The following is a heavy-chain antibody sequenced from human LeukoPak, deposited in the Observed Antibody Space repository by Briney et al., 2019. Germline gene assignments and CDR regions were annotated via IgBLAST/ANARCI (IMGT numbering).Heavy chain of an antibody. CDR3: ATSGDFYDSSGYYPYYFDC. Sequence: GGSLRLSCAASGFTFSSYSMNWVRQAPGKGLEWVAFIRYDGSDKYYADSVKGRFTISRDNSKNTLYLQMNSLRAEDTAVYYCATSGDFYDSSGYYPYYFDCWGQGTLVTVSS. V-gene: IGHV3-30*02. D-gene: IGHD3-22*01. CDR2: IRYDGSDK. CDR1: GFTFSSYS. J-gene: IGHJ4*02.